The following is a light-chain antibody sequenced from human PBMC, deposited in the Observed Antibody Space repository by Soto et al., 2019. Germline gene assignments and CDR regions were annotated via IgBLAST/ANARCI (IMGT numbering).Light chain of an antibody. CDR2: GAF. J-gene: IGKJ4*01. CDR3: QQYNKWPLT. CDR1: ETISRD. Sequence: IVMTQSPATLSVSPGEGATLSCRASETISRDLAWYQQKPGQSPRLLIFGAFTRATGVPVRFSGSGSGTEFTLTVSSRQSEDVAVYFCQQYNKWPLTFGGGTRVEIK. V-gene: IGKV3D-15*01.